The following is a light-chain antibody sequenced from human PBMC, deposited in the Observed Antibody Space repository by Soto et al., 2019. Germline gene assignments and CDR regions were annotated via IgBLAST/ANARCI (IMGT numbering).Light chain of an antibody. V-gene: IGKV3-11*01. Sequence: EIVLTQSQATLSLSPGERATLSCRASQSVSSYLTWYQQKPGQAPRFLIYDASNRATGIPARFSGSGSGTDFTLTISSLEPEDFAVYYCQQRNYWPRTFGQGTKVEIK. CDR1: QSVSSY. CDR3: QQRNYWPRT. J-gene: IGKJ1*01. CDR2: DAS.